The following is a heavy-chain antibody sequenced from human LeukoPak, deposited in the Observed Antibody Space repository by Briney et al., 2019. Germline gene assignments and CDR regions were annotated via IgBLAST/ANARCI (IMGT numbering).Heavy chain of an antibody. V-gene: IGHV3-74*01. CDR2: INSDGSST. D-gene: IGHD3-16*01. J-gene: IGHJ4*02. Sequence: PGGSLRLSCAASGFTFSNYWMHWVRQAPGKGLVWVSRINSDGSSTTYADSVKGRFTISRDNAKNTLYLQMNRLRAEDTAVYYCARVWGDFDYWGQGTLVTVSS. CDR1: GFTFSNYW. CDR3: ARVWGDFDY.